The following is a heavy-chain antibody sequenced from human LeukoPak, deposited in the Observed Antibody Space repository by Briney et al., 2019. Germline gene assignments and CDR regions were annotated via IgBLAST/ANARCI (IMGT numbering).Heavy chain of an antibody. J-gene: IGHJ5*02. D-gene: IGHD3-22*01. CDR3: AREMDDSSGYYYVAWFDP. CDR2: IYYSGST. CDR1: GGSVSSGSYY. V-gene: IGHV4-61*01. Sequence: PSETLSLTCTVFGGSVSSGSYYWSWIRQPPGKGLEWIGYIYYSGSTNYNPSLKSRVTISVDTSKSQFSLKLSSVTAADTAVYYCAREMDDSSGYYYVAWFDPWGQGTLVTVSS.